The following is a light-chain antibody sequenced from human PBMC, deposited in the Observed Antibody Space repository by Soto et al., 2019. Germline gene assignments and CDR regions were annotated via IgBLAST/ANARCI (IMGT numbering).Light chain of an antibody. V-gene: IGKV1-5*01. J-gene: IGKJ1*01. CDR3: QQYHSYST. Sequence: DIQMTQSPSTLSAFVGYRVTITCRASQDISNYVAWYQQKTGKAPNVLIYDASNLETGVPSRFSGSGSGTDFTLTISSLQPDDFATYSCQQYHSYSTFGQGTKVDIK. CDR2: DAS. CDR1: QDISNY.